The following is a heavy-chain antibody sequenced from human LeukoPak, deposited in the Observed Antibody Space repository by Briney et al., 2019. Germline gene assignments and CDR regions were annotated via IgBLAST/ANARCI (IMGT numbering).Heavy chain of an antibody. CDR1: GGSISSHY. V-gene: IGHV4-39*01. Sequence: SETLSLTCTVSGGSISSHYWGWIRQPPGKGLEWIGTIDYSGSTYYNPSLKSRVTMSVDTSKNQVALKLRSVTAADTAVYYCARGDSGWYLGLGFDYWGQGTLVTVSS. D-gene: IGHD6-19*01. CDR2: IDYSGST. J-gene: IGHJ4*02. CDR3: ARGDSGWYLGLGFDY.